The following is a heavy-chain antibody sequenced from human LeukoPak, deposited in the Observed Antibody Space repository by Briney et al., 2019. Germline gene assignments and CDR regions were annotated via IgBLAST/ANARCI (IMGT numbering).Heavy chain of an antibody. V-gene: IGHV3-48*03. J-gene: IGHJ4*02. CDR3: ARAFFQ. Sequence: QTGGSLRLSCAASGFTFSSSAMNWVRQTPGRGLEWVSYISSSGTTIYYAESVKGRFTISRDNAKNSLYLQMNSLRAEDTAVYYCARAFFQWGQGTLVTVSS. D-gene: IGHD3-16*01. CDR1: GFTFSSSA. CDR2: ISSSGTTI.